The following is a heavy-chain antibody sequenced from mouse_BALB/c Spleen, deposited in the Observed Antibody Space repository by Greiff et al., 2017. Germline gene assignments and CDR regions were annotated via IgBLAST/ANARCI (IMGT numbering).Heavy chain of an antibody. J-gene: IGHJ2*01. Sequence: QVQLQQSGAELMKPGASVKISCKATGYTFSSYWIEWVKQRPGHGLEWIGEILPGSGSTNYNEKFKGKATFTADTSSNTAYMQLSSLTSEDSAVYYCARVEYGNYYFDYWGQGTNPTVSS. V-gene: IGHV1-9*01. D-gene: IGHD2-10*02. CDR2: ILPGSGST. CDR1: GYTFSSYW. CDR3: ARVEYGNYYFDY.